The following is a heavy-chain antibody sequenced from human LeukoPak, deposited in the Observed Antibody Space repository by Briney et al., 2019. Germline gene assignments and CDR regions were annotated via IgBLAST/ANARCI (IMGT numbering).Heavy chain of an antibody. CDR3: VRKVPFVAGSYYFDY. Sequence: SETLSLTCTVSGGSIDGGVDYWTWVRQHPGKGLEWIGYIYHAGTTYYNPSLRSRVTISLDTSKSQFSLRLSSVTAADTAVYYCVRKVPFVAGSYYFDYWSQGTPVTVSS. CDR1: GGSIDGGVDY. CDR2: IYHAGTT. V-gene: IGHV4-31*03. D-gene: IGHD1-14*01. J-gene: IGHJ4*02.